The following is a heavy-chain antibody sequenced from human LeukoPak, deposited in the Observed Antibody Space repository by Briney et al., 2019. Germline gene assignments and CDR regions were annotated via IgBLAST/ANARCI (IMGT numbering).Heavy chain of an antibody. D-gene: IGHD5-18*01. J-gene: IGHJ4*02. V-gene: IGHV4-38-2*02. CDR2: IYHSGST. CDR3: ARNGLPTTHNVDTAMVLKYYFDY. Sequence: PSETLSLTCTVSGYSISSGYYWGWIRQPPGKGLEWIGSIYHSGSTYYNPSLKSRVTISVDTSKNQFSLKLSSVTAADTAVYYCARNGLPTTHNVDTAMVLKYYFDYWGQGTLVTVSS. CDR1: GYSISSGYY.